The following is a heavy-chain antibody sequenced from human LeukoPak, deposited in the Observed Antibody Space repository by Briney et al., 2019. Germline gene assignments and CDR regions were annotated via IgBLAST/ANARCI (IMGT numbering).Heavy chain of an antibody. V-gene: IGHV6-1*01. J-gene: IGHJ6*02. D-gene: IGHD3-22*01. CDR3: AREDYYDSSGYYYGYYYYYGMDV. CDR1: GDSVSSNSAA. CDR2: TYYRSKWYN. Sequence: SQTLSLTCAISGDSVSSNSAAWNWVRQSPSRGLEWLGRTYYRSKWYNDYAVSVKGRVTINPDTSKNQFSLQLNSVTPEDTAVYYCAREDYYDSSGYYYGYYYYYGMDVWGQGTTVTVSS.